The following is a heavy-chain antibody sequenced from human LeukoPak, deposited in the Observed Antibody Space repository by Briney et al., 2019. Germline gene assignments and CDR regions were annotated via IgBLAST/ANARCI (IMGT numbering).Heavy chain of an antibody. CDR1: GFTFSSYS. D-gene: IGHD3-22*01. CDR3: ARHYDSNSYGPGY. J-gene: IGHJ4*02. CDR2: ISSSSSYI. Sequence: GGSLRLSCAASGFTFSSYSLNWVRQAPGKGLVWVSSISSSSSYIYYADSVKGRFTTSRDNAKNSLYLQMNSLRAEDTAVYYCARHYDSNSYGPGYWGQGTLVTVSS. V-gene: IGHV3-21*01.